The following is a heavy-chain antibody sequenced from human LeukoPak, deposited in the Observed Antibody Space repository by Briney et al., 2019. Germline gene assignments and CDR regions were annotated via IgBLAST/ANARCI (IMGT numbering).Heavy chain of an antibody. J-gene: IGHJ5*02. CDR1: GGSISSYY. Sequence: PSETLSLTCTVSGGSISSYYWSWIRQPPGKGLEWIGYIYYSGSTNYNPSLKSRVTISVDTSKNQFSLKLSSVTAADTAVYYCAGQWQQLVSSFDPWGQGTVVTVSS. D-gene: IGHD6-13*01. CDR2: IYYSGST. CDR3: AGQWQQLVSSFDP. V-gene: IGHV4-59*08.